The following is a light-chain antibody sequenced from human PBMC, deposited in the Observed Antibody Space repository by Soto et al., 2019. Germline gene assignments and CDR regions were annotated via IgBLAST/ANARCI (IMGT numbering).Light chain of an antibody. CDR1: QSISSW. V-gene: IGKV1-5*01. Sequence: DIQMTQSPSTLSASVGDRVTITCRASQSISSWLAWYQQKPGKAPQALIYDASSLKSGVPSRFSGNGSGTEFTLTISSLQPDDFATYYCQRYNTYSTFGQGTRLEIK. CDR2: DAS. CDR3: QRYNTYST. J-gene: IGKJ5*01.